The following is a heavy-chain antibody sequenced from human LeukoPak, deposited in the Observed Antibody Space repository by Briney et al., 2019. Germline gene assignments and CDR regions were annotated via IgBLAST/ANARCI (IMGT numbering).Heavy chain of an antibody. V-gene: IGHV3-30-3*01. J-gene: IGHJ4*02. D-gene: IGHD2-15*01. CDR1: GFTFISYA. CDR3: ARANVPITAPTPYYFDY. Sequence: PGGSLRLSCAASGFTFISYAMHWVRQAPGKGLEWVAVISFDGNNKYYADSVKGRFTISRDNSKNTLYLQMNSLRGEDTALYYCARANVPITAPTPYYFDYWGQGTLVTVSS. CDR2: ISFDGNNK.